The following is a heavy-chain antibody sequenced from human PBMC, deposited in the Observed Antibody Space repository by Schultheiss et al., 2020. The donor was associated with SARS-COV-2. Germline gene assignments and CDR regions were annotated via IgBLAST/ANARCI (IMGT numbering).Heavy chain of an antibody. V-gene: IGHV3-23*01. CDR2: ISGSGGST. CDR1: GFTFSSYG. D-gene: IGHD1-26*01. J-gene: IGHJ4*02. CDR3: ARGEGRELLGDY. Sequence: GGSLRLSCAASGFTFSSYGMHWVRQAPGKGLEWVSAISGSGGSTYYADSVKGRFTISRDNSKNTLYLQMNSLRAEDTAVYYCARGEGRELLGDYWGQGTLVTVSS.